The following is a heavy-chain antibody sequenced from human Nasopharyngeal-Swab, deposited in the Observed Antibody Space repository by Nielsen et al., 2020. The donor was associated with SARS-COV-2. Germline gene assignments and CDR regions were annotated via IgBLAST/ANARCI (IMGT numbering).Heavy chain of an antibody. CDR1: GGTFSSYA. V-gene: IGHV1-69*06. CDR2: IIPIFGTA. CDR3: ASWDGFSLYYGMDV. D-gene: IGHD3-3*01. Sequence: SVKVSCKASGGTFSSYASSWVRQAPGQGLEWMGGIIPIFGTANYAQKFQGRVTITADKSTSTAYMELSSLRSEDTAVYYCASWDGFSLYYGMDVWGQGTTVTVSS. J-gene: IGHJ6*02.